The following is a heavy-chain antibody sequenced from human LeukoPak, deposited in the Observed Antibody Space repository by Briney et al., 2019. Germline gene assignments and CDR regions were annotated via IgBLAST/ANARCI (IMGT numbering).Heavy chain of an antibody. V-gene: IGHV3-72*01. CDR3: TRSKGSRPYLFDY. Sequence: GGSLRLSCAASGFTFSDNYMDWVRQAPGKGLEWIGRIRNKANSYTTEYAASVKGRFTISRDDSNNSLYLQMNSLKTEDTAVYYCTRSKGSRPYLFDYWGQGTLVTVSS. D-gene: IGHD2-2*01. J-gene: IGHJ4*02. CDR2: IRNKANSYTT. CDR1: GFTFSDNY.